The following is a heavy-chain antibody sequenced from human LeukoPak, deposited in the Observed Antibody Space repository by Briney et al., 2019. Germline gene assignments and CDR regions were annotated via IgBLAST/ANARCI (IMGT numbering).Heavy chain of an antibody. CDR2: IYSGGST. J-gene: IGHJ5*02. CDR3: AREGGPADNWFDP. Sequence: GGSLRLSCAASGFTVSSNYMSRVRRAPGKGLEWVSVIYSGGSTYYADSVKGRFTISRDNSKNTLYLQMNSLRAEDTAVYYCAREGGPADNWFDPWGQGTLVTVSS. V-gene: IGHV3-53*01. CDR1: GFTVSSNY. D-gene: IGHD3-16*01.